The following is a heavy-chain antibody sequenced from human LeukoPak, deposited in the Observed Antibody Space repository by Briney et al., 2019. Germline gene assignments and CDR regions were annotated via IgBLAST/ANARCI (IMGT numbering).Heavy chain of an antibody. J-gene: IGHJ4*02. D-gene: IGHD3-22*01. V-gene: IGHV3-23*01. CDR2: ISASGGTT. CDR1: GFTFSSYA. Sequence: PGESLRLSCAASGFTFSSYAMSWVRQAPGKGVEWVSGISASGGTTYYADSVKGRFTISRDNSKNTLYLQMNSLRAEDTAVYYCAKGQSSSGLRNYFDYWGQGTLVTVSS. CDR3: AKGQSSSGLRNYFDY.